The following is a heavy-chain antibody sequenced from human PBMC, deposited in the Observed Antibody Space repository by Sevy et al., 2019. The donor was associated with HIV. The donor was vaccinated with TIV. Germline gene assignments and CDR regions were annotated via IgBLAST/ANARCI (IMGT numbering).Heavy chain of an antibody. CDR3: AKGSKATDSAFDI. J-gene: IGHJ3*02. CDR2: VSYDGTTK. D-gene: IGHD3-22*01. Sequence: GSLRLSCAASGFTFSNYGMHWVHQAPGKGLDWVAVVSYDGTTKYYAESVRGRFTISRDNSKNMVYLQMNSLRAEDTAVFYCAKGSKATDSAFDIWGQGTMVTVSS. CDR1: GFTFSNYG. V-gene: IGHV3-30*18.